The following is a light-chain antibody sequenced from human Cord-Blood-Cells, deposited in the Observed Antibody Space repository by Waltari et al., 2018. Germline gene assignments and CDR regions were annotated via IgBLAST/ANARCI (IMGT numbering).Light chain of an antibody. J-gene: IGKJ2*01. Sequence: DIQMTQSLSILSASVGDRVTITCRASQSISSYLNWYQQKPVKAPKLLIYAASNLQSGVPSRFSGSGSGTDFTLTISSLQPEDFATYYCQQSYSTLYTFGQGTKLEIK. CDR1: QSISSY. CDR2: AAS. V-gene: IGKV1-39*01. CDR3: QQSYSTLYT.